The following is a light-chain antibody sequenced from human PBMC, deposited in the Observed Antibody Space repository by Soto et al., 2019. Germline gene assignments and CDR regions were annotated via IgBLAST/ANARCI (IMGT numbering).Light chain of an antibody. CDR1: SSDIGAYDY. J-gene: IGLJ2*01. Sequence: QSALTQPPSASGSPGQSVTISCTGTSSDIGAYDYVSWYQQYPGKAPRLIIYEVRHRPSGVPDRFSGSKSGNTASLPVSGLQAEDEADYYCSSYAGSNNLGLFGGGTKLTVL. CDR3: SSYAGSNNLGL. CDR2: EVR. V-gene: IGLV2-8*01.